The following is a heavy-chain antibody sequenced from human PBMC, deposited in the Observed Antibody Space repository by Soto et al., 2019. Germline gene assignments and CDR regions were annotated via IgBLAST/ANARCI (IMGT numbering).Heavy chain of an antibody. CDR1: GGFVSSGSYY. CDR3: ARVERGTATTVVDAFDI. Sequence: QVQLQQWGAGLLKPSETLSLTCAVYGGFVSSGSYYWSWIRQPPGKGLEWIGEMSHSGGTHFNPSLKSPVTRSVDTSKNQFSLKMSSVTAADTALYYCARVERGTATTVVDAFDIWGPGTMVTVSS. V-gene: IGHV4-34*01. D-gene: IGHD1-1*01. J-gene: IGHJ3*02. CDR2: MSHSGGT.